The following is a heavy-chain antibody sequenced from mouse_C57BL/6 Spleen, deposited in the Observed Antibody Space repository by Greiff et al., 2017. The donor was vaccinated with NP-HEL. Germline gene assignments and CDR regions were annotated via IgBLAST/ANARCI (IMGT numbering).Heavy chain of an antibody. CDR1: GYAFSSSW. Sequence: QVHVKQSGPELVKPGASVKISCKASGYAFSSSWMNWVKQRPGKGLEWIGRIYPGDGDTNYNGKFKGKATLTADKSSSTAYMQLSSLTSEDSAVYFCASSYYSNYPFAYWGQGTLVTVSA. J-gene: IGHJ3*01. CDR2: IYPGDGDT. CDR3: ASSYYSNYPFAY. V-gene: IGHV1-82*01. D-gene: IGHD2-5*01.